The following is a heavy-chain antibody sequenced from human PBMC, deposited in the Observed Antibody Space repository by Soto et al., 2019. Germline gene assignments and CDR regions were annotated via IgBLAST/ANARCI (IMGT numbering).Heavy chain of an antibody. Sequence: ASVKVSCKASGNSFTTYYMHWVRQAPGQGLEWMGIINPSGGRTTYAQKFQGRVTMTRDTSTSTFHMELSSLTSEDTAVYYCAGLYHYDSSGYYNYWGQGTLVTVSS. D-gene: IGHD3-22*01. CDR3: AGLYHYDSSGYYNY. CDR1: GNSFTTYY. V-gene: IGHV1-46*01. J-gene: IGHJ4*02. CDR2: INPSGGRT.